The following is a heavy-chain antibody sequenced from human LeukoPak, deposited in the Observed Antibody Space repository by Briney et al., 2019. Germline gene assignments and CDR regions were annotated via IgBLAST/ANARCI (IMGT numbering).Heavy chain of an antibody. D-gene: IGHD6-19*01. V-gene: IGHV3-66*01. CDR2: IYSGGST. CDR3: ARDRSWFDP. J-gene: IGHJ5*02. Sequence: GGSLRLSCVVSRIIVSSNYMTWVRQAPGKGLEWVSVIYSGGSTYYADSVKGRFTISRDNSKNTLYLQMNNLRVEDTAVYYCARDRSWFDPWGQGTPVTVSS. CDR1: RIIVSSNY.